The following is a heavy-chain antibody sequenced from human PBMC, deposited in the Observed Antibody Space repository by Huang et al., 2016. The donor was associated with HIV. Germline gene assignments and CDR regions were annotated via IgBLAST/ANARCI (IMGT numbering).Heavy chain of an antibody. CDR1: GFSFGSYN. CDR3: ARAYCGGDCYPGVTYRNGMDV. V-gene: IGHV3-21*01. CDR2: ISVSSNDI. J-gene: IGHJ6*02. D-gene: IGHD2-21*02. Sequence: QLVESGGGLVRPGGSLRISCATSGFSFGSYNMNWVRQAPGKGLEWVSSISVSSNDIEYADSVKGRFTIARDNVKKSLYLQMHSLRADDTAVYYCARAYCGGDCYPGVTYRNGMDVWGQGTTVTVSS.